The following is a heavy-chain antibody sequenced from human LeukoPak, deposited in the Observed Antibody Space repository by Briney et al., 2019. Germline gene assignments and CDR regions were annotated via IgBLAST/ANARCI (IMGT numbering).Heavy chain of an antibody. V-gene: IGHV4-59*01. CDR2: IYYSGST. D-gene: IGHD3-3*01. CDR1: GGSISSYY. CDR3: ARAELRFLEWLSS. Sequence: PSETLSLTCTVSGGSISSYYWSWIRQPPGKGLEWIGYIYYSGSTNYNPSLKSRVTISVDTSKNQFSLKLSSVTAADTAVYYCARAELRFLEWLSSWGQGTLVTVSS. J-gene: IGHJ4*02.